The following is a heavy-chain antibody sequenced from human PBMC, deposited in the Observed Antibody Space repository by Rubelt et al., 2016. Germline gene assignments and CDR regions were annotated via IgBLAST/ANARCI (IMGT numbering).Heavy chain of an antibody. D-gene: IGHD3-3*01. Sequence: QVQLQESGPGLVKPSETLSLTCTVSGGSISSYYWSWIRQPPGKGLEWIGYIYYSGSTNYNPSLKRRVTRSGDTSKSQFSLKLSAVTAADKAVYYCAGGITIFGVASGYFDYWGQGTLVTVSS. V-gene: IGHV4-59*01. J-gene: IGHJ4*02. CDR1: GGSISSYY. CDR2: IYYSGST. CDR3: AGGITIFGVASGYFDY.